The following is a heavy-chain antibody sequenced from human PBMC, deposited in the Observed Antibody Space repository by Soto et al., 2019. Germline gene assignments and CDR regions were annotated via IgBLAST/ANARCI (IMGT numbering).Heavy chain of an antibody. Sequence: SETLSLTCAFSCGSIISGGYSWSWIRQPPGKGLEWIGYIYHSGSTYYNPSLKSRVTISVDRSKNQFSLKLSSVTAADTAVYYCARAGEYDSSGYFDYWGQGTLVTVSS. CDR1: CGSIISGGYS. CDR2: IYHSGST. V-gene: IGHV4-30-2*01. J-gene: IGHJ4*02. D-gene: IGHD3-22*01. CDR3: ARAGEYDSSGYFDY.